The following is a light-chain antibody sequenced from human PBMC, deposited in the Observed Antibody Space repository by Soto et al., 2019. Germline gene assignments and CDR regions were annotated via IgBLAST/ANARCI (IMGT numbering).Light chain of an antibody. V-gene: IGKV1-5*03. CDR3: QQYNSYSWT. Sequence: DIQITQSPSTLSASVRDRVTITCRASQSISSWLAWYQQKPGKAPKLLTSQASSLESGVPSRFSGSGSETEFTLTISGLQPDDFASYYCQQYNSYSWTFGQGTKVDI. CDR2: QAS. CDR1: QSISSW. J-gene: IGKJ1*01.